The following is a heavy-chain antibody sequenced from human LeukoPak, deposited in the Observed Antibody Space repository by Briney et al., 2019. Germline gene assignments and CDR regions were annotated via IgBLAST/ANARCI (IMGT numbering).Heavy chain of an antibody. CDR3: ARDSSSFFAFDI. CDR1: GGSISSSSYY. V-gene: IGHV4-39*07. J-gene: IGHJ3*02. D-gene: IGHD6-13*01. CDR2: IYYSGST. Sequence: SETLSLICTVSGGSISSSSYYWGWIRQPPGKGLEWIGSIYYSGSTYYNPSLKSRVTISVDTSKNQFSLKLSSVTAADTAVYYCARDSSSFFAFDIWGQGTMVTVSS.